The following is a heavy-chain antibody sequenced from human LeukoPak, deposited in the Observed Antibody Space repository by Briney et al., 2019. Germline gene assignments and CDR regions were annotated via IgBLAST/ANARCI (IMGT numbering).Heavy chain of an antibody. D-gene: IGHD7-27*01. V-gene: IGHV3-13*01. J-gene: IGHJ5*02. CDR2: IGTAGDT. Sequence: GGSLRLSCAASGFTFSSYDMHWVRQATGKGLERVSAIGTAGDTYYPGSVKGRFTISRENAKNSLYLQMNSLRAGDTAVYYCARSTGDGWFDPWGQGTLVTVSS. CDR1: GFTFSSYD. CDR3: ARSTGDGWFDP.